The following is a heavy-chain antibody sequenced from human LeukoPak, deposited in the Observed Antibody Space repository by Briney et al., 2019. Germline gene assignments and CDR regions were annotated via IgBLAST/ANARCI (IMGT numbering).Heavy chain of an antibody. V-gene: IGHV6-1*01. CDR2: TYYKSKWYN. CDR3: ASQISGYDFWSGYLAPSYGMDV. J-gene: IGHJ6*02. Sequence: SQTLSLTCAISGDSVSSNSATWNWIRQSPSRGLEWLGRTYYKSKWYNDYAVSVKSRITINSDTSKNQFSLKLSSVTAADTAVYYCASQISGYDFWSGYLAPSYGMDVWGQGTTVTVSS. CDR1: GDSVSSNSAT. D-gene: IGHD3-3*01.